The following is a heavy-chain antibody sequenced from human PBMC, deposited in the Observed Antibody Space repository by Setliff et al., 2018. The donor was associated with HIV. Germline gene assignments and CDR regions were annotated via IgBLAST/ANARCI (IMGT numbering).Heavy chain of an antibody. Sequence: GGSLRLSCAVSGFTFSDAWMSWVRQAPGKGLEWLAHIKSKTDGETTNYAAPVKGRLTISRDDSKNTVYLQMNSLKPEDTAVYYCASKGRDVHTLEAPGWGQGTLVTVSS. CDR1: GFTFSDAW. CDR2: IKSKTDGETT. J-gene: IGHJ4*02. V-gene: IGHV3-15*01. D-gene: IGHD3-3*01. CDR3: ASKGRDVHTLEAPG.